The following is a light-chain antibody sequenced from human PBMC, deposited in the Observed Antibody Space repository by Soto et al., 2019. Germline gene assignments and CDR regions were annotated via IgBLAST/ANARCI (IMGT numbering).Light chain of an antibody. CDR1: QSLLHSNGYNY. V-gene: IGKV2-28*01. J-gene: IGKJ5*01. CDR3: MQALQTLSIT. CDR2: LGS. Sequence: DIVMTQSPLSLPVTPGEPASISCRSSQSLLHSNGYNYLDWYLQKPGQSPQLLIYLGSNRASGVPYRFSGSGSGTDLTLKISRVEAEDVGVYYCMQALQTLSITFGQGTRLEIK.